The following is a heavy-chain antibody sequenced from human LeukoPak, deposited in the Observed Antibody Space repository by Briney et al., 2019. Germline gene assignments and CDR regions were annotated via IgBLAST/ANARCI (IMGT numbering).Heavy chain of an antibody. V-gene: IGHV5-51*01. Sequence: GESLKISCKGSGYSFTSYWIGWVRQMPGKGLEWMGIIYPGDSDTRYSPSFQGQVTISADKSISTAYLQWSSLKASDTAMYYYATLPSSGWYDSGYFDYWGQGTLVTVSS. CDR3: ATLPSSGWYDSGYFDY. D-gene: IGHD6-19*01. CDR2: IYPGDSDT. CDR1: GYSFTSYW. J-gene: IGHJ4*02.